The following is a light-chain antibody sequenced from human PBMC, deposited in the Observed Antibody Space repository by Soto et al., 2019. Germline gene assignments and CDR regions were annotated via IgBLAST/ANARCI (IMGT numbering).Light chain of an antibody. CDR2: DVS. CDR1: SSDIGGYNY. V-gene: IGLV2-14*03. Sequence: QSALTQPASVSGSPGQSITISCTGVSSDIGGYNYVSWYQQHPGKAPKLMIYDVSNRPSGVSDRFSGSKSGNTASLTVSGLQAEDEADYYCTSYAGSNNVVFGGGTKLTVL. CDR3: TSYAGSNNVV. J-gene: IGLJ2*01.